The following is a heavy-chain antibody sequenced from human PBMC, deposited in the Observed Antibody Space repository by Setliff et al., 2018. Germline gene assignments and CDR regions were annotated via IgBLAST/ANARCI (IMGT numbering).Heavy chain of an antibody. Sequence: GGSLRLSCAASGFTFDDYAMHWVRQAPGKGLEWVSGISWNSGSIGYAYSVKGRFTISRDNAKNSLYLQMNSLRDEDTAVYYCTGGAGWLITSWGQGTLVTVSS. J-gene: IGHJ5*02. CDR2: ISWNSGSI. CDR1: GFTFDDYA. V-gene: IGHV3-9*01. CDR3: TGGAGWLITS. D-gene: IGHD3-16*01.